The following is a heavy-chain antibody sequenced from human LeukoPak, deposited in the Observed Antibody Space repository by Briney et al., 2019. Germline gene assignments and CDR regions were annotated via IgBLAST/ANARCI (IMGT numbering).Heavy chain of an antibody. CDR1: GGSFGGYY. V-gene: IGHV4-34*01. CDR2: INHSGST. D-gene: IGHD3-10*01. J-gene: IGHJ5*02. Sequence: SETLSLTCAVYGGSFGGYYWSWIRQPPGKGLEWIGEINHSGSTNYNPSLKSRVTISVDTSKNHFSLKLSSVTAADTAVYYCARNRYYYGSRNYGVPTWFDPWGQGTLVTVSS. CDR3: ARNRYYYGSRNYGVPTWFDP.